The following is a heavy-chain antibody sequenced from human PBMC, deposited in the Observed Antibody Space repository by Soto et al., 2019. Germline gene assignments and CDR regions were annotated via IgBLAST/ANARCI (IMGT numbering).Heavy chain of an antibody. CDR2: IGTAGDT. Sequence: PGGSLRLSCAASGFTFSSYDMHWVRQATGKGLEWVSAIGTAGDTYYPGSVKGRFTISRENAKNSLYLQMNSLRAGDTAVYYCARSMVRGGDDAFDIWGQGTMVTVSS. V-gene: IGHV3-13*04. D-gene: IGHD3-10*01. J-gene: IGHJ3*02. CDR1: GFTFSSYD. CDR3: ARSMVRGGDDAFDI.